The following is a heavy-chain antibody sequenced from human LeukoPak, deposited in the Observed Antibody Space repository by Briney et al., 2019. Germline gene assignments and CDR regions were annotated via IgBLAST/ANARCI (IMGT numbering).Heavy chain of an antibody. CDR2: IYYSGST. Sequence: SETLSLICTVSGASISSYYWSWIRQPPGKGLEWIGDIYYSGSTYYNPSLKSRVTISVDTSKNQFSLKLSSVTAADTAVYYCARTEDSGYDFPYFDYWGQGTLVTVSS. V-gene: IGHV4-59*12. J-gene: IGHJ4*02. CDR1: GASISSYY. CDR3: ARTEDSGYDFPYFDY. D-gene: IGHD5-12*01.